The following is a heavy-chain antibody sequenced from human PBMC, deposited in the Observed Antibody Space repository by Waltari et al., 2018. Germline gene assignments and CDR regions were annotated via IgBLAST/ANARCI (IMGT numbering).Heavy chain of an antibody. J-gene: IGHJ4*02. D-gene: IGHD6-13*01. CDR3: ARDQQLVLLDY. CDR2: ISRSSSYR. CDR1: GFTFSSYS. Sequence: EVQLVESGGGLVKPGGSLRLSCAASGFTFSSYSMNWVRQAPGKGLEWVSSISRSSSYRYYADSVKGRFTISRDNAKNSLYLQMNSLRAEDTAVYYCARDQQLVLLDYWGQGTLVTVSS. V-gene: IGHV3-21*01.